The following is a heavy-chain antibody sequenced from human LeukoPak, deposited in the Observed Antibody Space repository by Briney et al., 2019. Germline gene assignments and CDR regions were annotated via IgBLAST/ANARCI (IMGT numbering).Heavy chain of an antibody. J-gene: IGHJ4*02. Sequence: SQTLSLTCTVSGGSISSGSYYWAWIRQPAGKGLEWIGRIYTSGSTNHNPSLKSRVTISLDTSKNQFSLKLISVSAADTAVYFCARERTDTSMDYWGQGTLVTVSS. CDR1: GGSISSGSYY. D-gene: IGHD5-18*01. CDR2: IYTSGST. V-gene: IGHV4-61*02. CDR3: ARERTDTSMDY.